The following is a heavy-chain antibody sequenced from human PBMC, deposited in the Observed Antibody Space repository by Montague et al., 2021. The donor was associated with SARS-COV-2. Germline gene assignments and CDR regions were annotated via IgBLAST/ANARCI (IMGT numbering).Heavy chain of an antibody. CDR2: INHSGST. V-gene: IGHV4-34*01. CDR3: ARGHYSSSRYGSGYYFDY. CDR1: GGSFSGYY. D-gene: IGHD6-13*01. Sequence: SETLSLTCAVSGGSFSGYYWSWIRQPPGKGLEWIGEINHSGSTSYNPSLKSRVTISVDTSKNQFSLKLSSVTAADTAVYYCARGHYSSSRYGSGYYFDYWGQGTLVTVSS. J-gene: IGHJ4*02.